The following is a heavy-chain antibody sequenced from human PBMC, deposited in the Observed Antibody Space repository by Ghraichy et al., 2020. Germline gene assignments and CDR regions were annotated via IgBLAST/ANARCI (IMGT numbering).Heavy chain of an antibody. J-gene: IGHJ6*02. CDR1: GFTSTSFSSYA. CDR3: ARGKITAYSYYVMDV. D-gene: IGHD3-16*01. Sequence: LSLTCATSGFTSTSFSSYAMHWVRQAPGKGLEWVAVIWYDGRNKKYEDSVKGRFTISRDNSKNTLYLQMDSLRAEDTAVYFCARGKITAYSYYVMDVWGQGTAVTVSS. CDR2: IWYDGRNK. V-gene: IGHV3-33*01.